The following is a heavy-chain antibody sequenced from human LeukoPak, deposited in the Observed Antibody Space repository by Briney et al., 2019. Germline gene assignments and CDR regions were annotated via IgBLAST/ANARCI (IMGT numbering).Heavy chain of an antibody. J-gene: IGHJ4*02. D-gene: IGHD6-19*01. CDR2: IYDSGST. Sequence: PSETLSLTCTVSGGSISSYYWTWIRQPPGKGLEWIGYIYDSGSTNYNPSLKSRVTISVDTSKNQFSLKLSSVTAADTAVYYCARDLGFRQWLAFDYWGQGTLVTVSS. CDR1: GGSISSYY. V-gene: IGHV4-59*01. CDR3: ARDLGFRQWLAFDY.